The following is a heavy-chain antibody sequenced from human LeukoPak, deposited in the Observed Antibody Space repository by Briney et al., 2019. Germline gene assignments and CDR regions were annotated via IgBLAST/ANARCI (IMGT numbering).Heavy chain of an antibody. CDR1: GFTQNA. J-gene: IGHJ4*02. D-gene: IGHD6-6*01. CDR2: ISRSGGNS. Sequence: WGSLRLSCEASGFTQNAMGWVRQAPGKGLEWVASISRSGGNSHYADSVKGRFTISRDNAKNSLYLQMNSLRAEDTAVYYCARTEYSSSSGGYYFDYWGQGTLVTVSS. V-gene: IGHV3-48*01. CDR3: ARTEYSSSSGGYYFDY.